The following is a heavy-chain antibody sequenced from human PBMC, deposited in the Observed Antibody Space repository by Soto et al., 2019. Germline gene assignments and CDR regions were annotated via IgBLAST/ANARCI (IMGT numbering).Heavy chain of an antibody. CDR1: GFSLSTSGVG. CDR3: AHSFSLYGSGSYYRQNWFDP. J-gene: IGHJ5*02. D-gene: IGHD3-10*01. CDR2: IYWDDDK. V-gene: IGHV2-5*02. Sequence: QITLKESGPTLVKPTQTLTLTCTFSGFSLSTSGVGVGWIRQPPGKALEWLALIYWDDDKRYSPSLKSRLTITKDTSKNQVVLTMTNMDPVDTATYYCAHSFSLYGSGSYYRQNWFDPWGQGTLVTVSS.